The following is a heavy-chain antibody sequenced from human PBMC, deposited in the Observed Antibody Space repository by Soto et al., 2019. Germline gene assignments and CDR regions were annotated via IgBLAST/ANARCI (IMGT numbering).Heavy chain of an antibody. CDR3: ARDGTTVTTPYYYYYGMDV. J-gene: IGHJ6*02. Sequence: QVQLVQSGAEVKKPGSSVKVSCKASGGTFSSYTISWVRQAPGQGLEWMGRIFPILGIANYAQKFQGRVTITADKSTSTAYMELSSLRSEDTAVYYCARDGTTVTTPYYYYYGMDVWGQGTTVTVSS. CDR2: IFPILGIA. V-gene: IGHV1-69*08. CDR1: GGTFSSYT. D-gene: IGHD4-17*01.